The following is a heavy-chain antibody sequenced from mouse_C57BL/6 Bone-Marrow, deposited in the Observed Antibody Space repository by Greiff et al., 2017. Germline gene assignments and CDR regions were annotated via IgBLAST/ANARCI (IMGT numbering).Heavy chain of an antibody. D-gene: IGHD1-2*01. CDR1: GFSLTSYA. V-gene: IGHV2-9-1*01. CDR3: ARNPYYGSRGYFDV. Sequence: QVQLQQSGPGLVAPSQSLSITCTVSGFSLTSYAISWVRQPPGKGLEWLGVIWTGGGTNYNSALKSRLSISKDNSKSQVFLKMNSLQTDDTARYYCARNPYYGSRGYFDVWGTGTTVTVSS. CDR2: IWTGGGT. J-gene: IGHJ1*03.